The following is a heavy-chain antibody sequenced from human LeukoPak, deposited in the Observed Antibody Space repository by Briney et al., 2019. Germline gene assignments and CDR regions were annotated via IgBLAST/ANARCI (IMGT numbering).Heavy chain of an antibody. J-gene: IGHJ4*02. CDR1: GFTFRSYV. V-gene: IGHV3-64*04. Sequence: SGGSLRLSCSASGFTFRSYVMHWVRQAPEKGLEYVSLINTNGDRTYYADFVKGRFTISRDNAKNSLYLQMNSLRAEDTAVYYCARDGPYYYDSSGYSYYFDYWGQGTLVTVSS. CDR3: ARDGPYYYDSSGYSYYFDY. CDR2: INTNGDRT. D-gene: IGHD3-22*01.